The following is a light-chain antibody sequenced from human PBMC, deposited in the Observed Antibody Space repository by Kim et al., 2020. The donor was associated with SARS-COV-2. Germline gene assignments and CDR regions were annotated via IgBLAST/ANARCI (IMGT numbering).Light chain of an antibody. Sequence: EIVMTQSPATLSVSPGERATLSCRASQSVSSNLAWYQQNPGQAPRLLIYGASTRATGIPARFSGSGSGTEFTLTISSLQSEDFAVYYCQQYNNWVTFGPGTKVDIK. V-gene: IGKV3-15*01. CDR1: QSVSSN. CDR3: QQYNNWVT. J-gene: IGKJ3*01. CDR2: GAS.